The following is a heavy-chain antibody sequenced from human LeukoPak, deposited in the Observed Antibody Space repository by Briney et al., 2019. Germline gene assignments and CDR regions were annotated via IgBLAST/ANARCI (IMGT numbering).Heavy chain of an antibody. CDR1: GYSFTTHW. D-gene: IGHD5-24*01. CDR3: ARGRDGYSFGFDY. J-gene: IGHJ4*02. V-gene: IGHV5-51*01. CDR2: IYPGDSDT. Sequence: GESLKISCKASGYSFTTHWIGWVRQMPGKGLEWMGIIYPGDSDTRYSPSFQGHVTISADKSISTAYLQWSSLKASDTAMYYCARGRDGYSFGFDYWGQGTLVTVSS.